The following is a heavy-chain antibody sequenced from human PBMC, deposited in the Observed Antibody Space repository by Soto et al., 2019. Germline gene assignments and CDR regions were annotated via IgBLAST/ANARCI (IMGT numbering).Heavy chain of an antibody. J-gene: IGHJ4*02. CDR3: ASAAVTGTAGLDF. CDR1: GNTVTTYY. CDR2: INPSGDST. Sequence: ASVKVSCKASGNTVTTYYMHWVRQAPGQGPEWMGIINPSGDSTSYAQKFQGRLTMTRDTSTSTVYMELSSLTSDDTAVYYCASAAVTGTAGLDFWGQGTQVTVSS. D-gene: IGHD6-19*01. V-gene: IGHV1-46*01.